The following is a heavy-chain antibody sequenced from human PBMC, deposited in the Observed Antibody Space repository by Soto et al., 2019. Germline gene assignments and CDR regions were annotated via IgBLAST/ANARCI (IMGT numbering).Heavy chain of an antibody. CDR3: ARGSYYYDSSGPIDY. CDR2: IYYSGST. CDR1: GGSISSGDYY. V-gene: IGHV4-30-4*01. Sequence: SETLSLTCTVCGGSISSGDYYWSWIRQPPGKGLEWIGYIYYSGSTYYNPSLKSRVTISVDTSKNQFSLKLSSVTAADTAVYYCARGSYYYDSSGPIDYWGQGTLVTVSS. J-gene: IGHJ4*02. D-gene: IGHD3-22*01.